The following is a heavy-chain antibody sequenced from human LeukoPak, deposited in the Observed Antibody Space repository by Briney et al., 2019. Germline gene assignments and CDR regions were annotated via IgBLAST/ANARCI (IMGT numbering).Heavy chain of an antibody. Sequence: GGSLRLSCAASGFTFSSYSMNWVRQAPGKGLEWVSYISSSGSTIYYADSVKGRFTISRDNAKNSLYLQMNSLRAEDTAVYYCARDPRIAVAGTRVYYMDVWGKGTTVTISS. CDR3: ARDPRIAVAGTRVYYMDV. J-gene: IGHJ6*03. CDR2: ISSSGSTI. V-gene: IGHV3-48*04. CDR1: GFTFSSYS. D-gene: IGHD6-19*01.